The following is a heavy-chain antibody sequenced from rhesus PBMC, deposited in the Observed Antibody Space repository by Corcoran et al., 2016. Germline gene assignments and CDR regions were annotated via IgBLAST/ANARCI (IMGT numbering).Heavy chain of an antibody. CDR2: IYGSGGGT. CDR1: GGSISDDYY. J-gene: IGHJ4*01. CDR3: ASGYSGSQRFDY. V-gene: IGHV4-106*01. D-gene: IGHD6-25*01. Sequence: QVQLQESGPGLVKPSETLSLTCAVSGGSISDDYYWSWIRQPPGKGLEWIGYIYGSGGGTNYNPSLKNRITISIDPSKNQFSLKLRSVTAADTAVYYCASGYSGSQRFDYWGQGVLVTVSS.